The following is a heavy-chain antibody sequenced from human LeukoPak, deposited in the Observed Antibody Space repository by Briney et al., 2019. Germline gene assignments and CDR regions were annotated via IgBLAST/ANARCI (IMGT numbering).Heavy chain of an antibody. Sequence: ASVKVSCKASGYTFTSYYMHWVRQAPGQGLEWMGIINPSGGSTRNAQKFQGRVTMARDTSTSTVYMELSSLRYEDTAVYYCARNGGEMATFFDYWGQGTLVTVSS. CDR2: INPSGGST. CDR3: ARNGGEMATFFDY. V-gene: IGHV1-46*01. J-gene: IGHJ4*02. D-gene: IGHD5-24*01. CDR1: GYTFTSYY.